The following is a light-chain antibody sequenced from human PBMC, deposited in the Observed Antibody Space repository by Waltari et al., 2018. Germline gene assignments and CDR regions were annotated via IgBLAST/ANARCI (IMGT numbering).Light chain of an antibody. J-gene: IGKJ2*01. CDR3: HQYENLPPT. CDR1: QDISNY. V-gene: IGKV1-33*01. CDR2: DAS. Sequence: DIQMTQSPSSLSASVGDRVTITCQASQDISNYLNWYQQKPGKAPKLLIYDASNLETGVPSRFSGSGSGTDFSFTISSMRPEDIATYYCHQYENLPPTFGQGTKLDIK.